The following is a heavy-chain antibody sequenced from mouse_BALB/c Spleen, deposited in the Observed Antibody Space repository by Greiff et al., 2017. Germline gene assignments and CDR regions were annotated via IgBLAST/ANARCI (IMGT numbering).Heavy chain of an antibody. Sequence: EVMLVESGGGLVKPGGSLKLSCAASGFTFSSYAMSWVRQTPEKRLEWVASISSGGSTYYPDSVKGRFTISRDNARNILYLQMSSLRSEDTAMYYCAREITTQNDAMDYWGQGTSVTVSS. D-gene: IGHD2-4*01. J-gene: IGHJ4*01. CDR1: GFTFSSYA. V-gene: IGHV5-6-5*01. CDR2: ISSGGST. CDR3: AREITTQNDAMDY.